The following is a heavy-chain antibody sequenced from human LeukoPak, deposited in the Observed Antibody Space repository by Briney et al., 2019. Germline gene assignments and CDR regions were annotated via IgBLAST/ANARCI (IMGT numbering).Heavy chain of an antibody. CDR3: ARLYYYDSSGYYYPDAFDI. CDR1: GFTVSSNE. CDR2: ISSSSSYI. J-gene: IGHJ3*02. D-gene: IGHD3-22*01. Sequence: GGSLRLSCAASGFTVSSNEMSWVRQAPGKGLEWVSSISSSSSYIYYADSVKGRFTISRDNAKNSLYLQMNSLRAEDTAVYYCARLYYYDSSGYYYPDAFDIWGQGTMVTVSS. V-gene: IGHV3-21*01.